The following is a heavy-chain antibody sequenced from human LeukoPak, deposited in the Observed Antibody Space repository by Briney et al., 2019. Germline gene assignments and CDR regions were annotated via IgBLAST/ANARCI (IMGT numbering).Heavy chain of an antibody. Sequence: GGSLRLSCAASGFTFSGSAMHWVRQASGKGLEWVGRIRSKANSYATAYAASVKGRFTISRDDSKNTAYLQMNSLNTEDKDVYYCTSLYLDISNCGGQRTLVRVS. D-gene: IGHD5-12*01. J-gene: IGHJ4*02. CDR1: GFTFSGSA. CDR2: IRSKANSYAT. CDR3: TSLYLDISNC. V-gene: IGHV3-73*01.